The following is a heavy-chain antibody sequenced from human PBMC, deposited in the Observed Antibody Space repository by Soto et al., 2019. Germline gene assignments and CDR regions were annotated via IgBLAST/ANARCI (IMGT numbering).Heavy chain of an antibody. D-gene: IGHD6-6*01. CDR3: ARDPLLYSSSTGGDAFDI. V-gene: IGHV1-18*01. Sequence: GASVKVSCKASGYTFQAYDIVWLRQPTGQGLEWMGWISAYNGNTNYAQNLQGRVTMTTDTSTSTAYMELRSLRSDDTAVYYCARDPLLYSSSTGGDAFDIWGQGTMVTVSS. CDR1: GYTFQAYD. J-gene: IGHJ3*02. CDR2: ISAYNGNT.